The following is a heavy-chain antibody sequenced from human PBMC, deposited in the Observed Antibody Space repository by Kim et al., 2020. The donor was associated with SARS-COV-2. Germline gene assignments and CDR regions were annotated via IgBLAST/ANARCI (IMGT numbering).Heavy chain of an antibody. CDR2: INHSGST. CDR1: GGSFSDYT. CDR3: ARGRAGVVPSPVLGLGPYYHYYAMDV. D-gene: IGHD2-8*02. Sequence: SETLSLTCAVYGGSFSDYTWTWIRQPPGKGLEWIGEINHSGSTNLSPSLKSRITISVDTSKGQFSLRLKSMTATDAAVYYGARGRAGVVPSPVLGLGPYYHYYAMDVWGRGTPVAVSS. J-gene: IGHJ6*02. V-gene: IGHV4-34*01.